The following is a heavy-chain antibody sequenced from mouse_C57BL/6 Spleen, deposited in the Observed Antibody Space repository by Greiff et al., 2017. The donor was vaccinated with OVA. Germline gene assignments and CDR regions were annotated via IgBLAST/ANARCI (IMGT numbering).Heavy chain of an antibody. CDR2: INPNNGGT. Sequence: EVQLQQSGPELVKPGASVKIPCKASGYTFTDYNMDWVKQSHGKSLEWIGDINPNNGGTIYNQKFKGKATLTVDKSSSTAYMELRSLTSEDTAVYYCARFDYDGGYWYFDVWGTGTTVTVSS. J-gene: IGHJ1*03. D-gene: IGHD2-4*01. CDR1: GYTFTDYN. CDR3: ARFDYDGGYWYFDV. V-gene: IGHV1-18*01.